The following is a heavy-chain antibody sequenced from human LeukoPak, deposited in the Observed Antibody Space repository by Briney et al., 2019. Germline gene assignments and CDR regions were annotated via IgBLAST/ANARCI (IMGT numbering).Heavy chain of an antibody. CDR1: GYTFTGYY. J-gene: IGHJ4*02. D-gene: IGHD2-15*01. CDR2: INPNSGGT. Sequence: ASVKVSCKASGYTFTGYYMHWVRQAPGQGLEWMGWINPNSGGTNYAQKFQGRVTMTRDTSISTAHMELSRLRSDDTAVYYCARDLKLLEYYFDYWGQGTLVTVSS. V-gene: IGHV1-2*02. CDR3: ARDLKLLEYYFDY.